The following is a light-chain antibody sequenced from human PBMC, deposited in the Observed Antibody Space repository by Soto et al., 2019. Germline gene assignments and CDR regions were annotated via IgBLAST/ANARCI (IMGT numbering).Light chain of an antibody. J-gene: IGLJ3*02. CDR2: GNN. V-gene: IGLV1-40*01. Sequence: QSVLTQPPSVSGAPGQRVTISCTGSSSNIGAGYGVHWYQQAPGAVPKLIIYGNNNRPSGVPDRISGSKSGTSVTLAITGLQADDEADYYCQSCDNNLNGGVFGGGTKLTAL. CDR3: QSCDNNLNGGV. CDR1: SSNIGAGYG.